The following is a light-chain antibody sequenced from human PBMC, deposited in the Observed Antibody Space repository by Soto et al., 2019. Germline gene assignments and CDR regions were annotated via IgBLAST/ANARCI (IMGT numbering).Light chain of an antibody. Sequence: DIQMTQSPSSVSASVGDRVTITCRASQGISNWLAWYQQQPGKAPKLLIYAASSLQSGVPSRFSGGGSGTHFTLIISSLQPEDFGTYYCQQTTAFLPLTFGGGTKVEIK. J-gene: IGKJ4*01. CDR3: QQTTAFLPLT. V-gene: IGKV1-12*01. CDR1: QGISNW. CDR2: AAS.